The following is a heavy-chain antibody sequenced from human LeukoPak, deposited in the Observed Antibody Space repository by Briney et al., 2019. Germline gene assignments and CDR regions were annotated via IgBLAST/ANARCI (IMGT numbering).Heavy chain of an antibody. Sequence: GGSLRLSCAASGFTFSNAWMSWVRQAPGKGLEWVGRIKSKTDGGTTDYAAPVKGRFTISRDDSKNTLYLQMNSLKTEDTAVYYCTTGGPPRWSYYFDYWGQGTLVTVSS. D-gene: IGHD4-23*01. V-gene: IGHV3-15*01. J-gene: IGHJ4*02. CDR3: TTGGPPRWSYYFDY. CDR2: IKSKTDGGTT. CDR1: GFTFSNAW.